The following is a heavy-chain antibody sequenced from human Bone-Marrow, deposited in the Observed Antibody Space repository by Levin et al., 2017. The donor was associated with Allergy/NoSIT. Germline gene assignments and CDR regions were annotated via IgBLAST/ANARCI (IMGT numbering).Heavy chain of an antibody. Sequence: GESLKISCSVSGYTFSDYYIHWIRQTPGQGLEWIGWIDPTRGATQFAEKFHARVVLTRDSSISTAYMELGELGSVDTSLYYCARGGASSNDYWGQGTLVTVSS. D-gene: IGHD6-13*01. J-gene: IGHJ4*02. CDR1: GYTFSDYY. CDR3: ARGGASSNDY. CDR2: IDPTRGAT. V-gene: IGHV1-2*02.